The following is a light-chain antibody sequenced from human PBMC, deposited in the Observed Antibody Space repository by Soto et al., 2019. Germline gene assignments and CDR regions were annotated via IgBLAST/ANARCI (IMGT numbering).Light chain of an antibody. Sequence: EIVLTQSPGTLSLSPGQRATLSCRASETLSSGSLAWYQQKPGQAPRLLISNASRRATGTPDRFSGSGSGTDFTLTISRLEPEDFAVYSCQQYGRSPVTFGPGTKVDIK. CDR3: QQYGRSPVT. V-gene: IGKV3-20*01. CDR1: ETLSSGS. J-gene: IGKJ3*01. CDR2: NAS.